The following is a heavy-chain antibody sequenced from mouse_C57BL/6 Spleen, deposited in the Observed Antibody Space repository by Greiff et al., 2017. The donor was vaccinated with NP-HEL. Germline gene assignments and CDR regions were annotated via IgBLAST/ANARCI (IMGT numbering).Heavy chain of an antibody. CDR2: INPSTGGT. V-gene: IGHV1-42*01. D-gene: IGHD2-1*01. CDR3: ARYPPYGNYGYFDV. J-gene: IGHJ1*03. CDR1: GYSFTGYY. Sequence: VQLQQSGPELVKPGASVKISCKASGYSFTGYYMNWVKQSPEKSLEWIGEINPSTGGTTYNQKFKAKATLTVAKSSSTAYMQLKSLTSEDSAVDYCARYPPYGNYGYFDVWGTGTTVTVSS.